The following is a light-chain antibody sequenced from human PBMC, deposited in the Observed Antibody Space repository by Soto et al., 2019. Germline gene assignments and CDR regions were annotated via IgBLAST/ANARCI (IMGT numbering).Light chain of an antibody. J-gene: IGLJ2*01. Sequence: QSALTQPASVSGSPGQSITISCTGTSSDVGSYDLVSWYQHHPGTAPKLILYEVTKRPSGVSNRFSCSKSGNTASLTISGLQTEDYSHYYCCSYANGNTLLFGGGTKLTVL. CDR2: EVT. CDR1: SSDVGSYDL. CDR3: CSYANGNTLL. V-gene: IGLV2-23*02.